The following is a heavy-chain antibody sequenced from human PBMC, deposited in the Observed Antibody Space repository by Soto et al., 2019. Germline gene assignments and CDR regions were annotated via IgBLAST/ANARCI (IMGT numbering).Heavy chain of an antibody. D-gene: IGHD2-21*02. Sequence: QVQLVESGGGMVQAGTSLRLSCTGSGFTFNSLSLHWVRQGPDKGLEWVAVVSFDGKVTYYADSVKGRFTVSRDNSKNTIYLQAISLSAKDTSVYYCSREPYGDSQYFDYWGQGTPVTVSS. CDR3: SREPYGDSQYFDY. CDR2: VSFDGKVT. V-gene: IGHV3-30*04. CDR1: GFTFNSLS. J-gene: IGHJ4*02.